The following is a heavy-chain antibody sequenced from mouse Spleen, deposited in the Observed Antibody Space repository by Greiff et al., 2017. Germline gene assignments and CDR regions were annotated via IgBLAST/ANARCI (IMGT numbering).Heavy chain of an antibody. CDR2: ISSGGGNT. CDR1: GFTFSSYA. D-gene: IGHD2-4*01. V-gene: IGHV5-9*04. J-gene: IGHJ2*01. Sequence: EVKLMESGGGLVKLGGSLKLSCAASGFTFSSYAMSWVRQTPEKRLEWVATISSGGGNTYYPDSVKGRFTISRDNAKNTLYLQMSSLKSEDTAMYYCARHDDYDSFDYWGQGTTLTVSS. CDR3: ARHDDYDSFDY.